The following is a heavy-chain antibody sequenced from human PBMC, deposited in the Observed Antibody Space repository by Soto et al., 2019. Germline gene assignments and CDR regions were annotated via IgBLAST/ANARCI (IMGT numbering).Heavy chain of an antibody. D-gene: IGHD5-12*01. Sequence: QVQLVESGGGVVQPGRSLRLSCAASGFTFSSYGMHWVRQAPGKGLEWVAVISYDGSNKYYADSVKGRFTISRDNSKNTLYLQMNSLRAEDTAVYYCARAVDRPFDYWGQGTLVTVSS. V-gene: IGHV3-30*03. J-gene: IGHJ4*02. CDR3: ARAVDRPFDY. CDR2: ISYDGSNK. CDR1: GFTFSSYG.